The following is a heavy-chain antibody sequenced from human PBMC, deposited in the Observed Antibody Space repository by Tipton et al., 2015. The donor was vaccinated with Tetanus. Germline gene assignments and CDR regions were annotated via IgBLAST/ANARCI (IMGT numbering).Heavy chain of an antibody. D-gene: IGHD1-14*01. CDR3: ARGTGDY. Sequence: LRLSCTVSGGSISSHYWSWIRQPPGKGLEWIGYIYYGGSTNYNPSLKSRVTISVDTSKNQFSLKLSSVTAADTAVYYCARGTGDYWGQGTLVTVSS. J-gene: IGHJ4*02. CDR2: IYYGGST. CDR1: GGSISSHY. V-gene: IGHV4-59*11.